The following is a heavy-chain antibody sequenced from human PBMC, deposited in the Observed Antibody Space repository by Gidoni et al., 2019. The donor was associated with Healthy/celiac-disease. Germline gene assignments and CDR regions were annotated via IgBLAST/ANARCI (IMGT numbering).Heavy chain of an antibody. CDR2: INHSGST. Sequence: QVQLQQWGAGLLKPSETLSLTCAVYGGSFSGYYWRWIRQPPGKGLEWIGEINHSGSTNYNPTLKSRVTISVDTSKNQFSLKLSSVTAADTAVYYCARRGMRYCSGGSCPRGYFDLWGRGTLVTVSS. D-gene: IGHD2-15*01. V-gene: IGHV4-34*01. CDR3: ARRGMRYCSGGSCPRGYFDL. CDR1: GGSFSGYY. J-gene: IGHJ2*01.